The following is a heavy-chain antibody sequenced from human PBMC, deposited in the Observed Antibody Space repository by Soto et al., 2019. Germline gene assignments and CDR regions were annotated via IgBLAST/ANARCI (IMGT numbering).Heavy chain of an antibody. V-gene: IGHV3-23*01. CDR3: ASRSSGWYFDY. CDR2: ISGRGGST. D-gene: IGHD6-19*01. Sequence: PGGSLRLSCAASGFTFSSYAMNWVRQAPGKGLEWVSVISGRGGSTYYADSVKGRFTISRDNSKNTLYLQMNSLRAEDTAVYYSASRSSGWYFDYWGQGTLVTVSS. J-gene: IGHJ4*02. CDR1: GFTFSSYA.